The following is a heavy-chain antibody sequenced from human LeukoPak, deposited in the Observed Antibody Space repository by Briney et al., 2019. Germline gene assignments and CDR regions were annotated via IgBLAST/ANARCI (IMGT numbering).Heavy chain of an antibody. CDR3: AKDGRYCSGGSCFAAIFDF. J-gene: IGHJ4*02. CDR1: GFTFSSYA. CDR2: IRFDGSNK. D-gene: IGHD2-15*01. V-gene: IGHV3-30*02. Sequence: GGSLRLSCAASGFTFSSYAMHWVRQAPGKGLEWVAFIRFDGSNKYYADSVKGRFTISRDNSKNTLYLQMNSLRAEDTAVYYCAKDGRYCSGGSCFAAIFDFWGQGTLVTVSS.